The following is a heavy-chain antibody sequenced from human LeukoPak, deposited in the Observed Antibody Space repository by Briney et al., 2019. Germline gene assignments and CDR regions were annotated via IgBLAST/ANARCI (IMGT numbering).Heavy chain of an antibody. Sequence: GSLRLSCAASGFTFIYYDMHWVRQVIGKGLELVSAIGIRGDTHYSGSVKGRFTITRENAESSLYLQMNSLRAEDTAVYYCARGGIQVSGIDEFDYWGQGTLVTVSS. D-gene: IGHD6-19*01. J-gene: IGHJ4*02. CDR3: ARGGIQVSGIDEFDY. CDR1: GFTFIYYD. V-gene: IGHV3-13*01. CDR2: IGIRGDT.